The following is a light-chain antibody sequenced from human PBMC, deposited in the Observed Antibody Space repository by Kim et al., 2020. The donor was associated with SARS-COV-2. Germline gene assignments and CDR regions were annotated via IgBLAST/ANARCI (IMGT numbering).Light chain of an antibody. Sequence: EIVMTQSPATLSVPPGERATLSCRARQSVSSNLAWYQQKPGQAPRLLIYGASTRATGIPARFSGSGSGTEFTLTISSLQSEDFAVYYCQQYNNWPPSTFGQGTNVDIK. CDR1: QSVSSN. J-gene: IGKJ1*01. CDR3: QQYNNWPPST. CDR2: GAS. V-gene: IGKV3-15*01.